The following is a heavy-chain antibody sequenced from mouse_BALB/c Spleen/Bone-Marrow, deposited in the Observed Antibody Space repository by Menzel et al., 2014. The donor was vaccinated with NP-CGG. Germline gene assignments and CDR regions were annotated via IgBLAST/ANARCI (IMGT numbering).Heavy chain of an antibody. Sequence: EVQGVESGAELVKPGASVKLSCTASGFNIKDTYMHWVKQRPEQGLEWIGGIDPANGNTKYDPKFQGKATITTDTSSNTAYLQLRSLTSEDTAVYYCARYDYRYSWFAYWGQGTLVTVSA. CDR2: IDPANGNT. J-gene: IGHJ3*01. CDR1: GFNIKDTY. V-gene: IGHV14-3*02. CDR3: ARYDYRYSWFAY. D-gene: IGHD2-14*01.